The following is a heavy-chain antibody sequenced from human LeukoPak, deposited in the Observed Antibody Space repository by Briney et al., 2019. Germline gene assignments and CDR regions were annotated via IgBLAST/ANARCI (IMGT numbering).Heavy chain of an antibody. CDR3: ARDGYSYGYYYYGMDV. D-gene: IGHD5-18*01. J-gene: IGHJ6*02. CDR2: INHSGST. V-gene: IGHV4-34*01. CDR1: GGSISSYY. Sequence: PSETLSLTCTVSGGSISSYYWSWIRQPPGKGLEWIGEINHSGSTNYNPSLKSRVTISVDTSKNQFSLKLSSVTAADTAVYYCARDGYSYGYYYYGMDVWGQGTTVTVSS.